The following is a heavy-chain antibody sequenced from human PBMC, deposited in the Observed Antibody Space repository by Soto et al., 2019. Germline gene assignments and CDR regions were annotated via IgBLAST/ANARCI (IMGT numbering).Heavy chain of an antibody. CDR3: GKQERHDV. Sequence: PGGSLRLSCVASGFTFSTYVMSWARQAPGKGLEWISAISASGGGTDYADSVRGRFTISRDNSKSTLNLQMNSLRAEDTAIYYCGKQERHDVWGQGTLVTVSS. CDR2: ISASGGGT. CDR1: GFTFSTYV. D-gene: IGHD3-16*01. J-gene: IGHJ4*02. V-gene: IGHV3-23*01.